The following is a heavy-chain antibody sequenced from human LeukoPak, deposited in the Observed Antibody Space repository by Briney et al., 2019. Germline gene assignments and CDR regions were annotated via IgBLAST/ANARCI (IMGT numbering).Heavy chain of an antibody. CDR2: ISSSSSYI. Sequence: PGGSLRFSCAASGFTFSSYAMSSVRQAPGKGLEWVSSISSSSSYIYYADSVKGRFTISRDNAKNSLYLQMNSLRAEDTAVYYCAGTAQWLGDYWGQGTLVTVSS. CDR1: GFTFSSYA. V-gene: IGHV3-21*01. CDR3: AGTAQWLGDY. D-gene: IGHD6-19*01. J-gene: IGHJ4*02.